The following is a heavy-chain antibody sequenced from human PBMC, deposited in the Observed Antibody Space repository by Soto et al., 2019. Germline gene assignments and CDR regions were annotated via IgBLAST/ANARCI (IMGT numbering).Heavy chain of an antibody. CDR3: AHLLSSRWYRYSENYFDY. D-gene: IGHD6-13*01. Sequence: QITLKESGPTLVKPTQTLTLTCSFSGFSLTTIGVGVGWIRQPPGKALEWLALIYWDDDQQFSPSLKRRLTITKDTSKNQVVLTMTSLDPVDTATYYCAHLLSSRWYRYSENYFDYWGQGTLVTVSS. CDR2: IYWDDDQ. CDR1: GFSLTTIGVG. V-gene: IGHV2-5*02. J-gene: IGHJ4*02.